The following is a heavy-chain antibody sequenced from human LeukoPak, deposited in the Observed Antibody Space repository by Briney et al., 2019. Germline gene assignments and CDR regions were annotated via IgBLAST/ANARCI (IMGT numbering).Heavy chain of an antibody. Sequence: KTGESLRLSCAASGFTFDEYGLSWVRQAPGKGLEWVSSISSSSSYIYYADSVKGRFTISRDNAKNSLYLQMNSLRAEDTAVYYCARDRLGLERSLVDYWGQGTLVTVSS. J-gene: IGHJ4*02. D-gene: IGHD1-1*01. CDR1: GFTFDEYG. CDR3: ARDRLGLERSLVDY. CDR2: ISSSSSYI. V-gene: IGHV3-21*01.